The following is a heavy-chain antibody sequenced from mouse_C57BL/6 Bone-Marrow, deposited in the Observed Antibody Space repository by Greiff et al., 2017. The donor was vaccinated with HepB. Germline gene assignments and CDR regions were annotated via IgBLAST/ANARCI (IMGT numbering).Heavy chain of an antibody. CDR2: IDPENGDT. CDR1: GFNIKDDY. CDR3: TTEGYYGSSPWYFDV. Sequence: EVKLQQSGAELVRPGASVKLSCTASGFNIKDDYMHWVKQRPEQGLEWIGWIDPENGDTEYASKFQGKATITADTSSNTAYLQLSSLTSEDTAVYYCTTEGYYGSSPWYFDVWGTGTTVTVSS. V-gene: IGHV14-4*01. D-gene: IGHD1-1*01. J-gene: IGHJ1*03.